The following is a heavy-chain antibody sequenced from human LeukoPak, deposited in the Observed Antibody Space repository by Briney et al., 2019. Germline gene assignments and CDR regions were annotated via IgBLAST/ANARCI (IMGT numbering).Heavy chain of an antibody. J-gene: IGHJ4*02. CDR1: GFTFDDYA. CDR2: ISWNSGSI. D-gene: IGHD6-13*01. V-gene: IGHV3-9*01. Sequence: GGSLRLSRAASGFTFDDYAMHWVRQAPGKGLEWVSGISWNSGSIGYADSVKGRFTISRDNAKNSLYLQMNSLRAEDTALYYCAKDIKSEQQLVGFDYWGQGTLVTVSS. CDR3: AKDIKSEQQLVGFDY.